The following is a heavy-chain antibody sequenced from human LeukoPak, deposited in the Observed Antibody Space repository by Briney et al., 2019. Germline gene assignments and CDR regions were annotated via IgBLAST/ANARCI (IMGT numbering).Heavy chain of an antibody. D-gene: IGHD3-16*01. Sequence: ASVKVSCKASGGTFSSYAISWVRQAPGQGLEWMGGFDPEDGETIYAQKFQGRVTMTEDTSTDTAYMELSSLRSEDTAVYYCATGIGREGTFRGQLDYWGQGTLVTVSS. CDR2: FDPEDGET. J-gene: IGHJ4*02. CDR3: ATGIGREGTFRGQLDY. CDR1: GGTFSSYA. V-gene: IGHV1-24*01.